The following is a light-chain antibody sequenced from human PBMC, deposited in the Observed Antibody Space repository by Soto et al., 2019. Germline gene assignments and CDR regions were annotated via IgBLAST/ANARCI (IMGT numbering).Light chain of an antibody. V-gene: IGKV3-15*01. CDR3: QQGYSIHALT. CDR1: QSVSSN. Sequence: EIVMTQSPATLSVSPGERATLSCRASQSVSSNLAWYQQKPGQAPRLLIYGASTRATGIPARFSGSGSETEFTLTITYVQPEDFATYYCQQGYSIHALTFGGGTKVELK. J-gene: IGKJ4*01. CDR2: GAS.